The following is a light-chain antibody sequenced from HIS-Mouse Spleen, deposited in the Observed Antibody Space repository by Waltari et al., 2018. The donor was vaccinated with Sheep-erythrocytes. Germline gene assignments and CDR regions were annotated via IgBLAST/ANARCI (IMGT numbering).Light chain of an antibody. CDR1: QSVLYSSNNKNY. J-gene: IGKJ4*01. CDR3: QQYYSTPLT. V-gene: IGKV4-1*01. CDR2: WAS. Sequence: DIVMTQSPDSLAVSLGERATINCKSSQSVLYSSNNKNYLAWYQQKPGQPPKLLIYWASPRESGVPDRFSGSGSGTDFTLTISSLQAEDVAVYYCQQYYSTPLTFGGGTK.